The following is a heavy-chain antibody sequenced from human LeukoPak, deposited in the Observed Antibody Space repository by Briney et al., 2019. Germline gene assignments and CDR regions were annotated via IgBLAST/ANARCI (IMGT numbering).Heavy chain of an antibody. CDR2: INHSGST. CDR1: GGSFSTYY. J-gene: IGHJ6*04. CDR3: ARGHTVTAYYYYGMDV. D-gene: IGHD4-11*01. Sequence: SETLSLTCAVYGGSFSTYYWSWIRQPPGRGLEWIGEINHSGSTNYNPSLKSQVTISVDTSKNQFSLKLSSVTAADTAVYYCARGHTVTAYYYYGMDVWGKGTTVTVSS. V-gene: IGHV4-34*01.